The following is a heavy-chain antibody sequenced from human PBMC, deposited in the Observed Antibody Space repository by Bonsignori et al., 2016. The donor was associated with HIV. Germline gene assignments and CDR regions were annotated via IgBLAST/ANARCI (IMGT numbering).Heavy chain of an antibody. CDR3: ARAVRSAVAGTGFYYFDY. CDR2: IVPVIGII. J-gene: IGHJ4*02. V-gene: IGHV1-69*01. D-gene: IGHD6-13*01. Sequence: WVRQAPGQGLEWMGGIVPVIGIITYAQKFQGRVTITADESTTTAYMEVTSLRSEDTAVYYCARAVRSAVAGTGFYYFDYWGQGTLVTVSS.